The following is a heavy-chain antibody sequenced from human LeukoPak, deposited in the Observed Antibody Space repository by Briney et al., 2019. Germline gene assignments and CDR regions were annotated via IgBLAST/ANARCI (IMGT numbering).Heavy chain of an antibody. CDR1: GYTFTGYY. CDR2: INPNSGGT. D-gene: IGHD3-10*01. Sequence: ASVKVSCKASGYTFTGYYMHWVRQAPGQGLEWMGWINPNSGGTNYAQKFQGRVTMTRDTSTSTVYMELSSLRSEDTAVYYCARVKVMVRGVILYYFDYWGQGTLVTVSP. J-gene: IGHJ4*02. V-gene: IGHV1-2*02. CDR3: ARVKVMVRGVILYYFDY.